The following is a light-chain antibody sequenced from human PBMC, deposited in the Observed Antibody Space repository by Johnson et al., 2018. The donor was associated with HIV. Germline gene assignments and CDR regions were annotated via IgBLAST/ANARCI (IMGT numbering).Light chain of an antibody. CDR1: SSNIGNNY. J-gene: IGLJ1*01. CDR2: ENN. V-gene: IGLV1-51*02. CDR3: GTWDSSLSAGIPYV. Sequence: QSALTQPPSVSAAPGQKVTISCSGSSSNIGNNYVSWYKQLPGTAPKLLMYENNKRPSGIPDRFSGSKSGTSATLGITGLQTGDAADYYCGTWDSSLSAGIPYVFGPGTKVTVL.